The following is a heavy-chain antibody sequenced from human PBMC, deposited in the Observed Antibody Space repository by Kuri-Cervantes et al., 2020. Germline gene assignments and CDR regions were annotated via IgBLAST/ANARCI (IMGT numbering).Heavy chain of an antibody. CDR2: INPNSGGT. CDR3: AREALDYGDSLRPFDY. CDR1: GYTFTSYD. V-gene: IGHV1-2*02. D-gene: IGHD4-17*01. Sequence: ASVKVSCKASGYTFTSYDINWVRQAPGQGLEWMGWINPNSGGTNNAQKFQGRVTLTRDTSISTAYMELSRLRSDDTAVYYCAREALDYGDSLRPFDYWGQGTLVTVSS. J-gene: IGHJ4*02.